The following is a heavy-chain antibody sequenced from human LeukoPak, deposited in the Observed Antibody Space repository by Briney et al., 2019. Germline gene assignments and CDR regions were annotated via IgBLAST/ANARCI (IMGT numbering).Heavy chain of an antibody. Sequence: GGSLRLSCAASGFTFSSYEMNWVRQAPGKGLEWVSYISSSGSTIYYADSVKGRFTISRDNAKNSLYLQMNSLRAEDTAVYYCAKRKGETWPPPFDYWGQGTLVTVSS. V-gene: IGHV3-48*03. J-gene: IGHJ4*02. CDR2: ISSSGSTI. CDR1: GFTFSSYE. CDR3: AKRKGETWPPPFDY. D-gene: IGHD3-16*01.